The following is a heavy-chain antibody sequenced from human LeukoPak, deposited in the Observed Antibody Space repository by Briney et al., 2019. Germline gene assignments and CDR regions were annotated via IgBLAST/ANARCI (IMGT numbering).Heavy chain of an antibody. V-gene: IGHV4-34*01. J-gene: IGHJ4*02. Sequence: SETLSLTCAVYGGSFSGYYWSWIRQPPGKGLEWIGEINHSGSTNYNPSLKSRVTISVDTSKNQFSLNLSSVTAADTAVYYCARGGARGDYYHSSGYTVIGVFDYWGQGTLVTVSS. CDR1: GGSFSGYY. CDR3: ARGGARGDYYHSSGYTVIGVFDY. D-gene: IGHD3-22*01. CDR2: INHSGST.